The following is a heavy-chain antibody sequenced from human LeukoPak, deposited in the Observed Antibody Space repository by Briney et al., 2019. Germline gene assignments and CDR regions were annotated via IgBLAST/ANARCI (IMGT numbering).Heavy chain of an antibody. CDR1: GGTFSSYA. V-gene: IGHV1-69*06. CDR3: ARRLIAVAGSYYYYYYMDV. CDR2: IIPIFGTA. Sequence: ASVKVSCKASGGTFSSYAISWVRQAPGQGLEWMGGIIPIFGTANYAQKFQGRVTITADKSTSTAYMELSSLRSEDTAVYYCARRLIAVAGSYYYYYYMDVWGKGTTVTVSS. D-gene: IGHD6-19*01. J-gene: IGHJ6*03.